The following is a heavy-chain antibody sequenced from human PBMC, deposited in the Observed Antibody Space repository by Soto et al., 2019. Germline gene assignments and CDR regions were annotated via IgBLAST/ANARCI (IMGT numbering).Heavy chain of an antibody. CDR2: ISGSGGST. CDR1: GFTFSSYV. D-gene: IGHD1-26*01. J-gene: IGHJ4*02. CDR3: ARRGSGSYYDY. V-gene: IGHV3-23*01. Sequence: EVPLLESGGGLVQPGGSLRLSCAASGFTFSSYVMRWVRQAPVKGLEWVSAISGSGGSTYYAASVKGRFTISRDNSKNTLYLQMNSLRAEDTAVYYCARRGSGSYYDYWGQGTLVTVSS.